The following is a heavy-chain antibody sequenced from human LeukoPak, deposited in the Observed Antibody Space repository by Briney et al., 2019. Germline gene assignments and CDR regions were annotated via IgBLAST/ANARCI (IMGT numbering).Heavy chain of an antibody. CDR2: ISGSGGST. CDR1: GFTFSSYA. CDR3: AKRDYGSGSYPFDY. J-gene: IGHJ4*02. D-gene: IGHD3-10*01. V-gene: IGHV3-23*01. Sequence: GGSLRLSCAPSGFTFSSYAMSWVRQAPGKGLEWVSAISGSGGSTYYADSVKGRFTISRDNSKNTLYLQMNSLRAEDTAVYYCAKRDYGSGSYPFDYWGQGTLVTVSS.